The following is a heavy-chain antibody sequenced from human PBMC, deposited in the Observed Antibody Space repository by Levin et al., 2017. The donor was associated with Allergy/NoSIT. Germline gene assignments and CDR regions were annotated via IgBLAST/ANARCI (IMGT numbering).Heavy chain of an antibody. J-gene: IGHJ6*02. Sequence: GESLKISCAASGFTFSSYGMHWVRQAPGKGLEWVAVISYDGSNKYYADSVKGRFTISRDNSKNTLYLQMNSLRAEDTAVYYCAKDLYYDFWSGLRGGTYYYYGMDVWGQGTTVTVSS. CDR2: ISYDGSNK. CDR3: AKDLYYDFWSGLRGGTYYYYGMDV. V-gene: IGHV3-30*18. CDR1: GFTFSSYG. D-gene: IGHD3-3*01.